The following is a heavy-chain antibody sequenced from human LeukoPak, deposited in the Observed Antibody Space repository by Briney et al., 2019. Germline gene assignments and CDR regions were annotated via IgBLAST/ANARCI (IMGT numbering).Heavy chain of an antibody. V-gene: IGHV1-46*01. CDR1: GYTFTSYY. CDR3: ASERFGYYYDSSGQHY. CDR2: INPSGGST. D-gene: IGHD3-22*01. J-gene: IGHJ4*02. Sequence: ASVKVSCKASGYTFTSYYMHWVRQAPGQGLEWMGIINPSGGSTSYAQKFQGRVTMTRDMSTSTVYMELSSLRSEDTAVYYCASERFGYYYDSSGQHYWGQGTLVTVSS.